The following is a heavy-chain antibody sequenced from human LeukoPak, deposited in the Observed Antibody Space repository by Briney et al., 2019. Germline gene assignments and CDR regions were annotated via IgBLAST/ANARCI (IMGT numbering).Heavy chain of an antibody. J-gene: IGHJ3*02. Sequence: GASVKVSCKASGYTFTGYYMHWVRQAPGQGLEWMGGIIPIFGTANYAQKFQGRVTITADESTSTAYMELSSLRSEDTAVYYCAVLITMIVVVPRSDAFDIWGQGTMVTVSS. V-gene: IGHV1-69*13. CDR2: IIPIFGTA. D-gene: IGHD3-22*01. CDR1: GYTFTGYY. CDR3: AVLITMIVVVPRSDAFDI.